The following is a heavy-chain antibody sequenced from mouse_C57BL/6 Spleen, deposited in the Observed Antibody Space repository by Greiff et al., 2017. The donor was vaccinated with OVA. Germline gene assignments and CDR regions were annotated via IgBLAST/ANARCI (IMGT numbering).Heavy chain of an antibody. CDR1: GYAFTNYL. V-gene: IGHV1-54*01. J-gene: IGHJ4*01. CDR2: INPGSGGT. D-gene: IGHD1-1*01. Sequence: QVQLQQSGAELVRPGTSVKVSCKASGYAFTNYLIEWVKQRPGQGLEWIGVINPGSGGTNYNEKFKGKATLTADKSSSTAYMQLSSLTSEDSAVYFCARSPYYYGSSPYAIDYWGQGTSVPVSS. CDR3: ARSPYYYGSSPYAIDY.